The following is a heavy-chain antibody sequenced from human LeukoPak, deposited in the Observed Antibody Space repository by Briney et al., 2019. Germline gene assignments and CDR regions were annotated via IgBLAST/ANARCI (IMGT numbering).Heavy chain of an antibody. Sequence: PGGSLRLSCAASGFTFSSYGMHWVRQAPGKGLEWVAFIRYDGNNKYYADSVKGRFTISRDNSENTLYLQMNSLRTEDTAVYYCARGHLGYCSSITCYALEYWGQGTLVTVSS. V-gene: IGHV3-30*02. CDR1: GFTFSSYG. J-gene: IGHJ4*02. CDR2: IRYDGNNK. D-gene: IGHD2-2*01. CDR3: ARGHLGYCSSITCYALEY.